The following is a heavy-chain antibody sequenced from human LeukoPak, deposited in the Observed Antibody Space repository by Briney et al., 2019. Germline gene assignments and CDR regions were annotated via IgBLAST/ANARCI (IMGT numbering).Heavy chain of an antibody. J-gene: IGHJ4*02. CDR3: ARFQGYYSNPGGDY. CDR2: IYTSGST. D-gene: IGHD4-11*01. Sequence: PSETLSLTCTVSGGSISSGSYYWSWIRQPAGKGLEWIGRIYTSGSTNYNPSLKSRVTISVDTSKNQFSLKLSSVTAADTAVYYCARFQGYYSNPGGDYWGQGTLVTVSS. CDR1: GGSISSGSYY. V-gene: IGHV4-61*02.